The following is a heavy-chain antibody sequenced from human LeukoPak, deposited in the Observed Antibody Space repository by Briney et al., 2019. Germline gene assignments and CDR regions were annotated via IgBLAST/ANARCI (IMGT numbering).Heavy chain of an antibody. CDR3: ARGFKVAAVGQSFGGNWFDP. CDR2: INPNSGGT. D-gene: IGHD6-13*01. J-gene: IGHJ5*02. CDR1: GYTFTGYY. Sequence: ASVKVSCKASGYTFTGYYMHWVRQAPGQGLEWMGWINPNSGGTNYAQKFQGRVTMTRDTSISTAYMELSSLRSEDTAVYYCARGFKVAAVGQSFGGNWFDPWGQGTLVTVSS. V-gene: IGHV1-2*02.